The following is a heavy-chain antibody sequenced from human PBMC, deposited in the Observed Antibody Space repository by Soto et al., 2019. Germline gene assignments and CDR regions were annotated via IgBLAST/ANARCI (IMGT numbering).Heavy chain of an antibody. CDR2: INPIFGTP. Sequence: QVQLVQSGAEVQRPGSSVKVSCKASGGTFSSYAISWVRQAPGQGLEWMGGINPIFGTPHYAQKYQGRVTITADTFTNTAYMDLTRLTSDDTAVYFCAREGRYFDYWGQATLVTVSS. CDR3: AREGRYFDY. V-gene: IGHV1-69*06. CDR1: GGTFSSYA. J-gene: IGHJ4*02.